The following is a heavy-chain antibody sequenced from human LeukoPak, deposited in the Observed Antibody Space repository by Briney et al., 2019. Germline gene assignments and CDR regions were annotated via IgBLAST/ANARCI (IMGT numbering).Heavy chain of an antibody. CDR1: GYIFTDYW. CDR3: ARQSRDGSKTRGYYFDS. Sequence: GESLKISCQVSGYIFTDYWIGWVRQMLWIGLESVGIIYPGDSDTTYSPFFEGQVTISADKSISTVYLQWSSLKASDTAIYYCARQSRDGSKTRGYYFDSWGQGTLVTVSS. J-gene: IGHJ4*02. CDR2: IYPGDSDT. D-gene: IGHD3-10*01. V-gene: IGHV5-51*01.